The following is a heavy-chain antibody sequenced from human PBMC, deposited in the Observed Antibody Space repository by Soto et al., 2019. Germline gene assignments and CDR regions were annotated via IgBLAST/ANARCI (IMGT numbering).Heavy chain of an antibody. CDR2: IWYDGSNK. V-gene: IGHV3-33*01. Sequence: GGSLRLSCAASGFTFSSYGMHWVRQAPGKGLEWVAVIWYDGSNKYYADSVKGRFTISRDNSKNTLYLQMNSLRAEDTAVYYCARGLPPNLFDYWGQGTLVTVSS. CDR1: GFTFSSYG. J-gene: IGHJ4*02. CDR3: ARGLPPNLFDY.